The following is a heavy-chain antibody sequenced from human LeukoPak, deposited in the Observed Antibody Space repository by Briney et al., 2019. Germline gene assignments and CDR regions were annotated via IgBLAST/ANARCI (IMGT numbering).Heavy chain of an antibody. CDR3: ASSTQISKYADY. V-gene: IGHV3-74*01. CDR2: INSDGSIT. CDR1: GFTFSSYW. Sequence: PGGSLRLSCAASGFTFSSYWMHWVRQAPGKVLVWVSRINSDGSITTYADSVRGRFTISRDNAKSTLYLQMNSLRAEDTAVYYCASSTQISKYADYWGQGALVTVSS. J-gene: IGHJ4*02. D-gene: IGHD2-2*01.